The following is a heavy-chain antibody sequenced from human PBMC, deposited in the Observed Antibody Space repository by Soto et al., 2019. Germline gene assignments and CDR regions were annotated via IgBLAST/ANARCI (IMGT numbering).Heavy chain of an antibody. CDR2: ITYTGNT. J-gene: IGHJ4*02. V-gene: IGHV4-34*09. CDR1: GGSFSGYY. D-gene: IGHD3-3*01. CDR3: ARPNDYWNGYGPFDY. Sequence: SETLSLTCAVYGGSFSGYYWSWIRQPPGKGLEWIGAITYTGNTNYNPSLENRLSISLDTSENRFYLRLNSVTAADTAIYYCARPNDYWNGYGPFDYWGQGSLVTVSS.